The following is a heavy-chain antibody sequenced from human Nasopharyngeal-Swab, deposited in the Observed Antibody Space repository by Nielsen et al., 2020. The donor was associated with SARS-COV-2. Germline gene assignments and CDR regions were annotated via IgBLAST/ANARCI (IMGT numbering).Heavy chain of an antibody. V-gene: IGHV4-34*01. CDR3: ARRGDYIWGSYRQPIDY. CDR2: INHSGST. Sequence: IRQPPGEGLEWIGEINHSGSTNYTPSLKSRVTISVDTSKNHFSLKLSSVTAADTAVYYCARRGDYIWGSYRQPIDYWGQGTLVTVSS. D-gene: IGHD3-16*02. J-gene: IGHJ4*02.